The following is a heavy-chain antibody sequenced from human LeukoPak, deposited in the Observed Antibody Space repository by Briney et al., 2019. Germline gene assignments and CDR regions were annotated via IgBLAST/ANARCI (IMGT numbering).Heavy chain of an antibody. J-gene: IGHJ4*02. CDR1: GFTFGDYA. D-gene: IGHD6-19*01. V-gene: IGHV3-49*04. CDR3: TREQSGWYYFDY. CDR2: IRSKAYGGTT. Sequence: PGRSLRLSRTASGFTFGDYAMSWVRQAPGKGLEWVGFIRSKAYGGTTEYAASVKGRFTISRDDSKSIAYLQMNSLKTEDTAVYYCTREQSGWYYFDYWGQGTLVTVSS.